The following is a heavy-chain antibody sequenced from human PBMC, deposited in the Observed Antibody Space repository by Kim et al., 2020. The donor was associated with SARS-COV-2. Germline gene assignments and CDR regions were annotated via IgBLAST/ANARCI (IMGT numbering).Heavy chain of an antibody. J-gene: IGHJ6*02. CDR2: ISANNGNT. Sequence: ASVKVSCKASGYTFTSYGISWVRQAPGQGLEWMGWISANNGNTNYAQKFQGRVTMTTDTSTSTAYMELRSLRSDDTAVYYCARDALPHIVVVTARMDVWGAEGTVTASS. CDR1: GYTFTSYG. V-gene: IGHV1-18*01. D-gene: IGHD2-21*02. CDR3: ARDALPHIVVVTARMDV.